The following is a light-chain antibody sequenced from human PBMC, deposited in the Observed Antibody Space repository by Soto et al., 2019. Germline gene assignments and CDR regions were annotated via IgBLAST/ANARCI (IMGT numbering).Light chain of an antibody. Sequence: QSVLTQPAPVSGSPGQSITLSCTGTSSEVGSYNLVSWYQQHPGKAPKLMIYEVSKRPSGVSNRFSGSKSGNTASLTISGLQAEDEADYYCCSYAGSSTSLVFGTGTKVTVL. V-gene: IGLV2-23*02. CDR3: CSYAGSSTSLV. CDR2: EVS. J-gene: IGLJ1*01. CDR1: SSEVGSYNL.